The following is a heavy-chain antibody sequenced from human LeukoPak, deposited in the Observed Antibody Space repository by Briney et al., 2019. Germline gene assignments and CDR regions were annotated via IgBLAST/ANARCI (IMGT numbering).Heavy chain of an antibody. J-gene: IGHJ3*02. Sequence: SETLSLTCTVSGGSISSGGYYWSWIRQPPGKGLEWIGYIYHSGSTYYNPSLKSRVTISVDRSKNQFSLKLSSVTAADTAVYYCAREQHIVVVTASHDAFDIWGQGTMVTVSS. CDR3: AREQHIVVVTASHDAFDI. V-gene: IGHV4-30-2*01. CDR1: GGSISSGGYY. D-gene: IGHD2-21*02. CDR2: IYHSGST.